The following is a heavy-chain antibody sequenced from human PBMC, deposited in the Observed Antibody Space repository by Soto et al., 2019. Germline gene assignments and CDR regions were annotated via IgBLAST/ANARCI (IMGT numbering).Heavy chain of an antibody. V-gene: IGHV3-66*01. CDR3: ARGGYNEYYGMDV. CDR1: GFTVSTNY. D-gene: IGHD5-12*01. J-gene: IGHJ6*02. Sequence: EVQLVESGGGLVQPGGSLRLSCAASGFTVSTNYMSWVRQAPGKGLEWASVIYSGGGTYYADSVKGRFTISRDNSKNTLYLQMNSLRAEDTAVYYCARGGYNEYYGMDVWGQGTTVTVSS. CDR2: IYSGGGT.